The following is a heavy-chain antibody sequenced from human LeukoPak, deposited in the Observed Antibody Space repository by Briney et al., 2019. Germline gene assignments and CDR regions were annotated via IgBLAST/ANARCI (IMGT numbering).Heavy chain of an antibody. D-gene: IGHD6-13*01. CDR1: GFTFSSYA. CDR3: ARDPVAAGNPRDYYYMDV. J-gene: IGHJ6*03. V-gene: IGHV3-30*04. CDR2: ISYDASNK. Sequence: PGGSLRLSCAASGFTFSSYAMHWVRQAPGRGLEWVAVISYDASNKYHADSVKGRFTISRYNSKNTLYLHMNRLRAEDTAVYYCARDPVAAGNPRDYYYMDVWGKGTTVTASS.